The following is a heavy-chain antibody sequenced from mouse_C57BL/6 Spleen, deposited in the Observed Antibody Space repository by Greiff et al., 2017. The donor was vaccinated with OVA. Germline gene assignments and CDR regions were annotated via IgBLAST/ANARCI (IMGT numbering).Heavy chain of an antibody. CDR1: GFTFSDFY. V-gene: IGHV7-1*01. Sequence: EVKVVESGGGLVQSGRSLRLSCATSGFTFSDFYMEWVRQAPGKGLEWIAASRNKANDYTTEYSASVKGRFIVSRDTSQSILYLQMNALRAEDTAIYYCARDPFPYAMDYWGQGTSVTVSS. J-gene: IGHJ4*01. CDR2: SRNKANDYTT. CDR3: ARDPFPYAMDY.